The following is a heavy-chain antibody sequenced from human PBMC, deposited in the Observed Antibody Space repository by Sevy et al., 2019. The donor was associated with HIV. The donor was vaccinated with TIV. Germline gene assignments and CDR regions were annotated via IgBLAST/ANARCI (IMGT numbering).Heavy chain of an antibody. Sequence: SGPTLVNPTQTLTLTCTFSGFSLSATGVGVGWIRQPPGKSLEWLGVIYWDDDERYSPSLRNRVTITKDTSKNQVVLTLTNMDPVDTGTYYSAHTAAARPNWFDPWGQGTLVTVSS. CDR3: AHTAAARPNWFDP. CDR1: GFSLSATGVG. V-gene: IGHV2-5*02. J-gene: IGHJ5*02. D-gene: IGHD6-6*01. CDR2: IYWDDDE.